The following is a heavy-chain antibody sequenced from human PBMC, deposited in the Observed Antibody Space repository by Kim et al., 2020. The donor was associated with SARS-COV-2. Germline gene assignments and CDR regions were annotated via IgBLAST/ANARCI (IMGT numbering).Heavy chain of an antibody. J-gene: IGHJ4*02. D-gene: IGHD5-12*01. Sequence: ADSVKGRFTIARDNAKASLYLQKNSLRAEDTAVYYCARDLKSGYYGGHYWGQGTLVTFSS. CDR3: ARDLKSGYYGGHY. V-gene: IGHV3-11*06.